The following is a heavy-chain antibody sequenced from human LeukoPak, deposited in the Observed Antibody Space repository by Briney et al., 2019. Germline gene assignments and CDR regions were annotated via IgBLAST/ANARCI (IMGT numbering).Heavy chain of an antibody. CDR1: GFTFSSYS. V-gene: IGHV3-48*04. D-gene: IGHD2-8*01. J-gene: IGHJ6*03. CDR3: ARDKMVYYYMDV. Sequence: GGSLRLSCAASGFTFSSYSMNWVRQAPGKGLEWVSYISSSSSTIYYADSVKGRFTISRDNAKNSLYLQMNSLRAEDTAVYYCARDKMVYYYMDVRGKGTTVTISS. CDR2: ISSSSSTI.